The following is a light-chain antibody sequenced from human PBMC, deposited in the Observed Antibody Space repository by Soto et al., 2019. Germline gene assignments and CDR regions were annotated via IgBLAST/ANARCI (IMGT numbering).Light chain of an antibody. CDR2: GAS. J-gene: IGKJ2*01. Sequence: DIQMTQSRSSLSAYVGDRVTITCRASQGIGNYLAWYQQKPGKVPKLLIYGASTLQSGVPSRFSGSGSGTDFTLTISSLQPEDFATYYCQKYNSAPRTFGQGTKLEIK. CDR3: QKYNSAPRT. CDR1: QGIGNY. V-gene: IGKV1-27*01.